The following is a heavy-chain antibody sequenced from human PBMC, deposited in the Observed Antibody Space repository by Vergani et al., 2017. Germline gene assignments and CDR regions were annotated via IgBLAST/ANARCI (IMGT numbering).Heavy chain of an antibody. CDR1: GGSFTSYH. J-gene: IGHJ6*03. Sequence: QVQLQQWGGGLLKPSETLSLTCVVNGGSFTSYHWTWIRQSPGEGLEWVGDIDHTGRPDYNPSLQSRLTMSVDKSRNQFSLTLNSVTATDTAIYFCARVNTETNGHLYYYFYMDVWGQGTAVTGS. V-gene: IGHV4-34*01. CDR3: ARVNTETNGHLYYYFYMDV. D-gene: IGHD4-11*01. CDR2: IDHTGRP.